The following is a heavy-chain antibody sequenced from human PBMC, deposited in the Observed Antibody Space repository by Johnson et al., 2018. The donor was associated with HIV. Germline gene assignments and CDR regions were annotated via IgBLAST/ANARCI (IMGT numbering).Heavy chain of an antibody. CDR2: ISGSGGTI. CDR1: GFTFSDYY. D-gene: IGHD2-15*01. V-gene: IGHV3-11*04. Sequence: QVQLVESGGGLVKPGGSLRLSCVASGFTFSDYYMTWIRQAPGKGLEWVSYISGSGGTIYSADSVQGRFTISRDNARNSLYLQMNSLRVEDTAVYYCARSKDCSGGSCPDAFDMWGQGTMVIVSS. CDR3: ARSKDCSGGSCPDAFDM. J-gene: IGHJ3*02.